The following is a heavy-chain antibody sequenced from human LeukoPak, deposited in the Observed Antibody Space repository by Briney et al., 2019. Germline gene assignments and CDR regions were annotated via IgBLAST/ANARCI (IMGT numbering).Heavy chain of an antibody. CDR3: ARGGVTTNWFDP. D-gene: IGHD4-11*01. CDR2: ISSSSSYI. V-gene: IGHV3-21*01. J-gene: IGHJ5*02. CDR1: GFTFSSYS. Sequence: GGSLRLSCAASGFTFSSYSMNWVRQAPGKGLEWVSSISSSSSYIYYADSVKGRFTISRDNAKNSLYLQMNSLRAEDTAVYYCARGGVTTNWFDPWGQGTLVTVSP.